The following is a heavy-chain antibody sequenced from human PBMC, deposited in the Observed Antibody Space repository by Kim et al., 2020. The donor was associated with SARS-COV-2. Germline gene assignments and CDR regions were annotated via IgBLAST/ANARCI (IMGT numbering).Heavy chain of an antibody. Sequence: YAQKFQGGVTMTRDTSTSTVYMELSSLRSEDTAVYYCASSYGSGSYLPFDPWGQGTLVTVSS. V-gene: IGHV1-46*01. CDR3: ASSYGSGSYLPFDP. D-gene: IGHD3-10*01. J-gene: IGHJ5*02.